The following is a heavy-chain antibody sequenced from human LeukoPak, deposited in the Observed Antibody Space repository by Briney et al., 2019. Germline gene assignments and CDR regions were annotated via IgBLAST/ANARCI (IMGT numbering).Heavy chain of an antibody. D-gene: IGHD1-26*01. Sequence: ASVKVSCKASGYTFTSYGISWVRQASGQGLEWMGWISAYNGNTNYAQKLQGRVTMTTDTSTSTAYMELSSLRSEDTAVYYCARAQSEWELLQAPDYWGQGTLVTVSS. CDR1: GYTFTSYG. J-gene: IGHJ4*02. V-gene: IGHV1-18*01. CDR3: ARAQSEWELLQAPDY. CDR2: ISAYNGNT.